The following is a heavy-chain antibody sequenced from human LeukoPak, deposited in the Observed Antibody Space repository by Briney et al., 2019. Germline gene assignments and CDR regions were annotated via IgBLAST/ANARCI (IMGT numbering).Heavy chain of an antibody. CDR3: ARSTGSYYPYYYYYMDV. CDR1: GFTFSSYS. Sequence: TGGSLRLSCAASGFTFSSYSMNWVRQAPGKGLEWVSSISSSSSYTYYADSVKGRFTISRDNAKNSLYLQMNSLRAEDTAVYYCARSTGSYYPYYYYYMDVWGKGTTVTVSS. D-gene: IGHD3-10*01. J-gene: IGHJ6*03. V-gene: IGHV3-21*01. CDR2: ISSSSSYT.